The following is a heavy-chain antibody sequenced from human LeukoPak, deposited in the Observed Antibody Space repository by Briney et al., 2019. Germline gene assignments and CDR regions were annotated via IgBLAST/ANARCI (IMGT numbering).Heavy chain of an antibody. CDR1: GGSLSSYY. CDR2: ISYSGSN. J-gene: IGHJ5*02. CDR3: ARHLVGGWYGHNWFDP. Sequence: SETLSLTCTVSGGSLSSYYWSWIRQPPGSGLEWIACISYSGSNTYNPSFKSQVTISVDTSKNQLSLKLGYWTAADTAVYYCARHLVGGWYGHNWFDPWGQGTLVTVSS. V-gene: IGHV4-59*08. D-gene: IGHD6-19*01.